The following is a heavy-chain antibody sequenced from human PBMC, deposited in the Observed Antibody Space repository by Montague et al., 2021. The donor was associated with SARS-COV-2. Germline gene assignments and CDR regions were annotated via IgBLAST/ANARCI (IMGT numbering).Heavy chain of an antibody. V-gene: IGHV4-59*02. D-gene: IGHD4-17*01. J-gene: IGHJ4*02. CDR2: IYDSGST. CDR3: ARENTVTTFGGPYYIDS. Sequence: SETLSLTCIVSGSSVRSYYWSWIRQPPGKGLEWIGYIYDSGSTXXXPSXXXRVTISVDTSKNQFSLKLSSVTAADTAVYYCARENTVTTFGGPYYIDSWGQGTQVTVSA. CDR1: GSSVRSYY.